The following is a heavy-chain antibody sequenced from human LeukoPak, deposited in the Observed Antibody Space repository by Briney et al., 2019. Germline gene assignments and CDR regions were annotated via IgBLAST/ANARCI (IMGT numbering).Heavy chain of an antibody. J-gene: IGHJ3*02. CDR2: IYNSGST. Sequence: PSETLSLTRTVSGGSISSYYWSWIRQPPGKGLEWIGYIYNSGSTNYNHSLKSRVTISEDMSNNQFSLKLSSVTAADTAVYYCARPPRRWVGNSEIAFDIWGQGTMVTVSS. CDR3: ARPPRRWVGNSEIAFDI. V-gene: IGHV4-59*01. D-gene: IGHD4-23*01. CDR1: GGSISSYY.